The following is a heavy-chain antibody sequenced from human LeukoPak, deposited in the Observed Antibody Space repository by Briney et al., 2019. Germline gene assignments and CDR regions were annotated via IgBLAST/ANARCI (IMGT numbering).Heavy chain of an antibody. V-gene: IGHV1-8*01. CDR2: MNPNSGNT. D-gene: IGHD2-2*01. CDR1: GYTLTSYD. CDR3: ARAPSVVVPAARYNWFDP. Sequence: ASVKVSCKASGYTLTSYDINWVRQATGQGLEWMGWMNPNSGNTGYAQKFQGRVTMTRNTSISTAYMELSSLRSEDTAVYYCARAPSVVVPAARYNWFDPWGQGTLVTVSS. J-gene: IGHJ5*02.